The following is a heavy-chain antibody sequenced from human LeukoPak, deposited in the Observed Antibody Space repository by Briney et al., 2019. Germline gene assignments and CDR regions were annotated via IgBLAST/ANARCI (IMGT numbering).Heavy chain of an antibody. V-gene: IGHV3-30*02. J-gene: IGHJ4*02. CDR2: IGYDESKK. CDR1: GFTFNNFG. D-gene: IGHD6-13*01. CDR3: ARDLYSSSWFLFDY. Sequence: GGSLRLSCEASGFTFNNFGMHWVRQAPGKGLEWVAFIGYDESKKYYAESVKGRFTISRDDSKNTLYLQMNSLRAEDTAVYYCARDLYSSSWFLFDYWGQGTLVTVSS.